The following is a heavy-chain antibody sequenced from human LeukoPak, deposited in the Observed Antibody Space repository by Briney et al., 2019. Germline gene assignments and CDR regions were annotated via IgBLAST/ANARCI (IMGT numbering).Heavy chain of an antibody. D-gene: IGHD3-22*01. J-gene: IGHJ3*02. CDR1: GGTFTSYD. V-gene: IGHV1-8*03. CDR2: MNPNSGNT. CDR3: ARASITMIAGGAFDI. Sequence: ASVKVSCKASGGTFTSYDINWVRQATGQGLEWMGWMNPNSGNTGYAQKFQGRVTITRNTSISTAYMELSSLRSEDTAVYYCARASITMIAGGAFDIWGQGTMVTVSS.